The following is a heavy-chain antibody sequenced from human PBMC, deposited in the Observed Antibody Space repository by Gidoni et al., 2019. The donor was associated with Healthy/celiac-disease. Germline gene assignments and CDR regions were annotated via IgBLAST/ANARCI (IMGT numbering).Heavy chain of an antibody. J-gene: IGHJ4*02. D-gene: IGHD3-16*02. V-gene: IGHV4-34*01. CDR3: ARGRAYDYVWGSYRYIFDY. CDR1: GGSFRGYY. Sequence: QVQLQQWGAGLLKPSETLSLTCAVYGGSFRGYYWSWIRQPPGKGLEWIGEINHSGSTNYNPSLKSRVTISVDTSKNQFSLKLSSVTAADTAVYYCARGRAYDYVWGSYRYIFDYWGQGTLVTVSS. CDR2: INHSGST.